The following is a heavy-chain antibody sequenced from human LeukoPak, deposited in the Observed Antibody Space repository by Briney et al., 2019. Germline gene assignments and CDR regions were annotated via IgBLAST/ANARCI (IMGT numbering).Heavy chain of an antibody. V-gene: IGHV3-30*03. Sequence: GGSLRLSCATSGFTFSNYDMHWVRQAPGKGLEWVAVISYDGSNKYFADSVKGRFTISRDNSKNTLYLQMHSLRAEDTAVYYCATPYSYGYYFDSWGQGTLVTVSS. CDR1: GFTFSNYD. CDR3: ATPYSYGYYFDS. J-gene: IGHJ4*02. CDR2: ISYDGSNK. D-gene: IGHD5-18*01.